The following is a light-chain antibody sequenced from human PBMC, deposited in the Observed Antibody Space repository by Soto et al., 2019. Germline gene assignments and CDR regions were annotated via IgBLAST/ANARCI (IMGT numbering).Light chain of an antibody. CDR1: QSVSSY. CDR3: QQRSNWPLLT. V-gene: IGKV3-11*01. Sequence: EILLTQSPATLSLSPGERATLSCRASQSVSSYLAWYQQKPGQAPRLLIYDASNRATGIPARFSGSGSGTDFTITIISREPADFAVYYCQQRSNWPLLTFGGGTKVEIK. CDR2: DAS. J-gene: IGKJ4*01.